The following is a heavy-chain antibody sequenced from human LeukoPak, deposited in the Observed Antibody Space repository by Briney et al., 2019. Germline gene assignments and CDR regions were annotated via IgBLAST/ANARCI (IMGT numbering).Heavy chain of an antibody. CDR3: ARSWSSSSWYYFDY. J-gene: IGHJ4*02. CDR1: GFTFSSYD. Sequence: GGSLRLSCAASGFTFSSYDMHWVRQATGKGLEWVSAIGTAGDTHYPGSVKGRFTISRENAKNSLYLQMNSLRAGDTAVYYCARSWSSSSWYYFDYWGQGTLVTVSS. CDR2: IGTAGDT. D-gene: IGHD6-13*01. V-gene: IGHV3-13*01.